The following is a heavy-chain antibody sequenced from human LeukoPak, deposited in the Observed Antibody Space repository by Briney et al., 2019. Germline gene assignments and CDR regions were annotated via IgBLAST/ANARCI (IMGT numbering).Heavy chain of an antibody. CDR1: GGSISSSSYY. J-gene: IGHJ6*03. D-gene: IGHD2-15*01. Sequence: PSETLSLTCTVSGGSISSSSYYWGWIRQPPGKGLEWIGSIYYSGSTYYNPSLKSRVTISVDTSKNQFSLKLSSVTAADTAVYYCARVNIVVVGHYYVDVWGKGTTVTVSS. V-gene: IGHV4-39*07. CDR3: ARVNIVVVGHYYVDV. CDR2: IYYSGST.